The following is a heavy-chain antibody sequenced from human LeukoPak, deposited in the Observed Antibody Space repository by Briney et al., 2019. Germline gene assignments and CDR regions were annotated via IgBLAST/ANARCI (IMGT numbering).Heavy chain of an antibody. D-gene: IGHD5-24*01. Sequence: GGSLRLSCAASGFTFSSYWMTWVRQAPGKGLEWVGNIKRDGSEKYFVDSVKGRFTISRDNAKNSLYLQMNSLRPEDTAVYYCAKDDAWLQYGNWGRGTLVTVSS. V-gene: IGHV3-7*03. CDR2: IKRDGSEK. CDR3: AKDDAWLQYGN. CDR1: GFTFSSYW. J-gene: IGHJ4*02.